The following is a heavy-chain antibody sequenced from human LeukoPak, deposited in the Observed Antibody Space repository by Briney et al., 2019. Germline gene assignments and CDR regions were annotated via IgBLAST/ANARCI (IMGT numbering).Heavy chain of an antibody. D-gene: IGHD3-22*01. Sequence: EASVKVSCKASGYTFTSYGISWVRQAPGQGLEWMGWISAYNGNTNYAQKLHGRVTMTTDTSTSTAYMELRSLRSDDTAVYYCARSRVRYYDSSGYYPMDWFDPWGQGTLVTVSS. CDR2: ISAYNGNT. V-gene: IGHV1-18*01. J-gene: IGHJ5*02. CDR1: GYTFTSYG. CDR3: ARSRVRYYDSSGYYPMDWFDP.